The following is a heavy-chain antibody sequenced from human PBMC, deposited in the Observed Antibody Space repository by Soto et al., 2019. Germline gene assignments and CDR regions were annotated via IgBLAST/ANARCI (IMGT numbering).Heavy chain of an antibody. D-gene: IGHD3-22*01. CDR1: GFTFGDYA. CDR2: IRSKAYGGTT. Sequence: EVQLVESGGGLVKPGRSLRLSCTASGFTFGDYAMSWFRQAPGKGLEWVGFIRSKAYGGTTEYAASVKGRFTISRDDSKSIAYLQMNSLKTEDTAVYYCTRDRSYYYDSSGWTYYFDYWGQGTLVTVSS. CDR3: TRDRSYYYDSSGWTYYFDY. J-gene: IGHJ4*02. V-gene: IGHV3-49*05.